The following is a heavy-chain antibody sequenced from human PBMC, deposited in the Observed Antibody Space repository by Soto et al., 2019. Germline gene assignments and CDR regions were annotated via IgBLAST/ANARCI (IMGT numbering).Heavy chain of an antibody. D-gene: IGHD5-12*01. CDR2: INAGNGHT. V-gene: IGHV1-3*05. CDR3: ARAVAVPADFDY. Sequence: QVQLVQSGAEEKKPGASVKVSCKASGYTFTAYAMHWVRQAPGQGLEWMGWINAGNGHTKYSQKFQDRVTITRDTSASTAYMELSSVRSGDTAVYYCARAVAVPADFDYWGQGTLVTVSS. J-gene: IGHJ4*02. CDR1: GYTFTAYA.